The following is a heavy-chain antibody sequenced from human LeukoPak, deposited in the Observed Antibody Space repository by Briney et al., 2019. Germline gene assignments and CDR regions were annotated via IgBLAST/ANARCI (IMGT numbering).Heavy chain of an antibody. J-gene: IGHJ3*02. CDR2: ISSHGSDK. CDR1: GFTFRYFA. CDR3: ASAGGILGAYSAFDI. D-gene: IGHD1-26*01. V-gene: IGHV3-30*01. Sequence: GRSLRLSCAASGFTFRYFAIHWVRQAPGKGLEWVAVISSHGSDKYYGDSVKGRFTISRDNSKNTLSLQMNSLRAEDTAVYYCASAGGILGAYSAFDIWGQGTMVPVSS.